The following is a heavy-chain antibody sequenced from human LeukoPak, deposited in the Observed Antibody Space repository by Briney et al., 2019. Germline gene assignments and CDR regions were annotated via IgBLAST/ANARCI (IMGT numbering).Heavy chain of an antibody. CDR3: ARGRVEQWLVANHYYYYMDV. Sequence: SETLSLTCAVYSGSFSGYYWSWIRQPPGKGLEWIGEINHSGSTNYNPSLKSRVTISVDTCKNQFSLKLSSVTAADTAVYYCARGRVEQWLVANHYYYYMDVWGKGTTVTVSS. CDR1: SGSFSGYY. V-gene: IGHV4-34*01. CDR2: INHSGST. J-gene: IGHJ6*03. D-gene: IGHD6-19*01.